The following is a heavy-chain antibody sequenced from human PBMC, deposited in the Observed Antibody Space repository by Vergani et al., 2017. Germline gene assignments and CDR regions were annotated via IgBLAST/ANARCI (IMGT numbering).Heavy chain of an antibody. V-gene: IGHV5-51*01. CDR2: IYPGDSDT. J-gene: IGHJ3*02. D-gene: IGHD3-10*01. CDR1: GYSFTSYW. CDR3: ARPSYYYGSGSYYNGDAFDI. Sequence: VQLVQSGAEVKKPGSSVKISCKGSGYSFTSYWIGWVRQMPGKGLEWMGIIYPGDSDTRYSPSFQGQVTISADKSISTAYLQWSSLKASDTAMYYCARPSYYYGSGSYYNGDAFDIWGQGTMVTVSS.